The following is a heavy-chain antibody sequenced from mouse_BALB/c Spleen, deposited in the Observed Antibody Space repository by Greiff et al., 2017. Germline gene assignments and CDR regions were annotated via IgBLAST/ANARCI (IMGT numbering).Heavy chain of an antibody. Sequence: EVKLMESGPGLVKPSQSRSLTCTVTGYSFTSYYAWNWIRQFPGNKLGWMGYISYSGSTSYNPSLKSRISITRDTSKNQFFLQLNSVTTEDTATYYCAREGGPAWFAYWGQGTLVTVSA. J-gene: IGHJ3*01. V-gene: IGHV3-2*02. CDR3: AREGGPAWFAY. CDR1: GYSFTSYYA. CDR2: ISYSGST.